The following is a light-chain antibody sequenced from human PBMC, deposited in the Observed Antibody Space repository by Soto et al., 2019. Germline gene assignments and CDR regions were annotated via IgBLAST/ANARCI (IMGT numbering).Light chain of an antibody. CDR3: QHYNNWPPT. Sequence: EILITQSPATLSVSPGERATLSCRASQSVSTNLAWHQQKPGQAPRILIYGASTRATGIPARFSGRGSGTECTLTISRLQSEDFEIYSRQHYNNWPPTFGQGTKVDIK. CDR2: GAS. J-gene: IGKJ1*01. CDR1: QSVSTN. V-gene: IGKV3-15*01.